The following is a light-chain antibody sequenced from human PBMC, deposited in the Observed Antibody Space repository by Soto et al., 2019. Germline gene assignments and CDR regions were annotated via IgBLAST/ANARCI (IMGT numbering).Light chain of an antibody. CDR1: SSDVGGYNY. CDR3: SSFTSTSSTLV. Sequence: QLVLTQPASVSGSPGQSITISCTGTSSDVGGYNYVSWYQQHPGKPPKLMICEVSNRPSGISYRFSGSKSGNTASLTISGLQAEDEADYYCSSFTSTSSTLVFGGGTKVTVL. J-gene: IGLJ2*01. CDR2: EVS. V-gene: IGLV2-14*01.